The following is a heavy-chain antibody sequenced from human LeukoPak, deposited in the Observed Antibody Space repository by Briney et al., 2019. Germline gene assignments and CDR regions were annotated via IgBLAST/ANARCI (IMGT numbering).Heavy chain of an antibody. CDR1: GGSISSYY. V-gene: IGHV4-59*08. J-gene: IGHJ3*02. Sequence: SETLSLTCTVSGGSISSYYWSWIRQPPGKGLEWIGYIYYSGSTNYNPSLKSRVTISVDTSKNQFSLKLSSVTAADTAVYYCARRRGDDAFDIWGQGTMVTASS. D-gene: IGHD3-3*01. CDR2: IYYSGST. CDR3: ARRRGDDAFDI.